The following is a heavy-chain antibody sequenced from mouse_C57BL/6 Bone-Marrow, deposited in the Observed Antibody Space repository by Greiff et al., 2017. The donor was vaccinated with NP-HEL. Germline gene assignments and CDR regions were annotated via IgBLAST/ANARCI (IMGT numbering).Heavy chain of an antibody. CDR2: IDPENGDT. CDR1: GFNIKDDY. V-gene: IGHV14-4*01. Sequence: VHVKQSGAELVRPGASVKLSCTASGFNIKDDYMHWVKQRPEQGLEWIGWIDPENGDTEYASKFQGKATITADTSSNTAYLQLSSLTSEDTAVYYCTTWGQYYAMDYWGQGTSVTVSS. CDR3: TTWGQYYAMDY. J-gene: IGHJ4*01.